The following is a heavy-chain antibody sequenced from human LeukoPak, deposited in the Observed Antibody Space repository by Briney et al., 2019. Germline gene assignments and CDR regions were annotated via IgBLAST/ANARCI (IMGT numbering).Heavy chain of an antibody. D-gene: IGHD3-10*01. CDR3: TAPYGSGSYGAHFGY. J-gene: IGHJ4*02. Sequence: PGGSLRLSCAASGFTVSSNYMNWVRRAPGKGLEWVSYISSSSSTIYFADSVKGRFTISRDNAKNSLYLQMNSLRAEDTAVYYCTAPYGSGSYGAHFGYWGQGTLVTVSS. CDR1: GFTVSSNY. V-gene: IGHV3-48*01. CDR2: ISSSSSTI.